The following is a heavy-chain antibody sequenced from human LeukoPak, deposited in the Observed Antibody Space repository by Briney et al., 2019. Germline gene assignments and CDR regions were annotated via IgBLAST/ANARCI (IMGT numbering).Heavy chain of an antibody. J-gene: IGHJ4*02. D-gene: IGHD2-2*01. V-gene: IGHV4-59*01. CDR1: GGSISSYY. CDR2: ISYSGST. CDR3: ARLVVPTNFDY. Sequence: SETLSLTCSVSGGSISSYYWSWVRQPPGKGLEWIGYISYSGSTNYNPSLKSRVTISLDTSKNQFSLRLSSVTAADTAVYYCARLVVPTNFDYWGQGTLVSVSS.